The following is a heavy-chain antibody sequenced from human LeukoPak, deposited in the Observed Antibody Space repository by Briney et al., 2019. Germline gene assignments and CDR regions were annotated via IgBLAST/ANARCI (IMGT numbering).Heavy chain of an antibody. D-gene: IGHD3-10*01. CDR1: AASRKSQY. CDR3: ARGIPMANLVFDY. J-gene: IGHJ4*02. Sequence: PPEHLSFTCSVTAASRKSQYWSWIRQPPEKGMEWLGYNLYGGSSSYNPSLKNRVTMSLDTSKNQFSLRLSFVTAADAAVYYCARGIPMANLVFDYWGPGTLVTVSS. V-gene: IGHV4-59*11. CDR2: NLYGGSS.